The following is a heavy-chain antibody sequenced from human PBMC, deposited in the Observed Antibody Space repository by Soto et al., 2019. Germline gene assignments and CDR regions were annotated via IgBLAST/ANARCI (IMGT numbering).Heavy chain of an antibody. Sequence: EVQLVESGGGLVQPGGSLRLSCAASGFTFSNYWMHWVRQAPGKGLVWVSRVNSDGSSTSYADSVKGRFTISRDNAKNTLYMQRNSLRAEDTAVYYCEREIYYWGQGTLVTVSS. V-gene: IGHV3-74*01. CDR3: EREIYY. CDR1: GFTFSNYW. CDR2: VNSDGSST. J-gene: IGHJ4*02.